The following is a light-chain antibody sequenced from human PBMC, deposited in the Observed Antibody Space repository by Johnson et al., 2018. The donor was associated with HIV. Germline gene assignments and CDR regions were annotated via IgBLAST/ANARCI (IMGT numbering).Light chain of an antibody. V-gene: IGLV1-51*02. CDR3: GTWDSGLSAHYV. CDR1: SSNIGNNY. CDR2: ENN. Sequence: QSVLTQPPSVSAAPGQKVTISCSGSSSNIGNNYVSWYQQLPGTAPKLLIYENNKRTSGIADRFSDTKSGTSATLGITGLQTGDEADYYCGTWDSGLSAHYVFGTGTKVTFL. J-gene: IGLJ1*01.